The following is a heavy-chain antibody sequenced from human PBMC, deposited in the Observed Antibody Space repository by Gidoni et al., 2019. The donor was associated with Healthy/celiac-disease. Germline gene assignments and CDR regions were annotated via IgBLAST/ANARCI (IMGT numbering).Heavy chain of an antibody. CDR1: GGSISSSSYY. V-gene: IGHV4-39*01. CDR2: IYYSGST. J-gene: IGHJ6*02. CDR3: ARQGIAAAGTTEYYYGMDV. Sequence: QLQLQESGPGLVKPSETLSLTCTVSGGSISSSSYYWGWIRQPPGKGLEWIGSIYYSGSTYYNPSLKSRVTISVDTSKNQFSLKLSSVTAADTAVYYCARQGIAAAGTTEYYYGMDVWGQGTTVTVSS. D-gene: IGHD6-13*01.